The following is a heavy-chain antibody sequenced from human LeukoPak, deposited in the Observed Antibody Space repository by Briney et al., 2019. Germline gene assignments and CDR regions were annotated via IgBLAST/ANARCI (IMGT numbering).Heavy chain of an antibody. J-gene: IGHJ4*02. CDR1: GGSISSSSYY. D-gene: IGHD5-12*01. CDR3: ARQNRGYDGDY. V-gene: IGHV4-39*01. Sequence: ASETLSLTCTVSGGSISSSSYYWGWIRQPPGKGLEWNGSIYYSGSTYYNPSLKSRVTISVDTSKNQFSLKLSSVTAADTAVYYCARQNRGYDGDYWGQGTLVTVSS. CDR2: IYYSGST.